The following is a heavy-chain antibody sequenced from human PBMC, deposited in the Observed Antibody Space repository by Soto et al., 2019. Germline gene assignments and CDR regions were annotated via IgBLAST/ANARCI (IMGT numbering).Heavy chain of an antibody. D-gene: IGHD2-15*01. J-gene: IGHJ4*02. CDR3: TSARCSVEAGGFVEN. CDR1: KFFISSSW. Sequence: EVQLEESGGGLVQPGGSLRLSCTASKFFISSSWMSWVRQAPGKGLEWVANIKEDGGLRRYVDSVKGRFTISRDNGKNSVYLQMNSLRADDAAVYYCTSARCSVEAGGFVENWGQGTLVTVSS. CDR2: IKEDGGLR. V-gene: IGHV3-7*03.